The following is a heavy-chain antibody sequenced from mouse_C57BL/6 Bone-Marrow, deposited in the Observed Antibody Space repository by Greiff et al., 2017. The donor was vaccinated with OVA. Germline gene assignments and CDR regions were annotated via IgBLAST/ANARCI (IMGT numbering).Heavy chain of an antibody. CDR2: IDLSDSYI. J-gene: IGHJ4*01. Sequence: QVQLLQPGAELVKPGASVKLSCKASGYTFTSYWMQWVKQRPGKGLEWIGEIDLSDSYIKYNQTFKGKATLTVDKSTSTAYVQLNSLTSEDSAIYYCARRGYYEDYWGQGTSVTVSS. CDR1: GYTFTSYW. D-gene: IGHD2-3*01. V-gene: IGHV1-50*01. CDR3: ARRGYYEDY.